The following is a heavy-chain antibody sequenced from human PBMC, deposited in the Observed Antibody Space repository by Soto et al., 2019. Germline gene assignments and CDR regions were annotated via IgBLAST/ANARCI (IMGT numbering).Heavy chain of an antibody. D-gene: IGHD6-13*01. CDR2: IYYSGST. Sequence: PSETLSLTCTVSGGSISSYYWSWIRQPPGKGLEWIGYIYYSGSTNYNPSLKSRVTISVDTSKNQFSLKLGSVTAADTAVYYCARSIAAAARTNWFDPWGQGTLVTVSS. CDR3: ARSIAAAARTNWFDP. V-gene: IGHV4-59*01. CDR1: GGSISSYY. J-gene: IGHJ5*02.